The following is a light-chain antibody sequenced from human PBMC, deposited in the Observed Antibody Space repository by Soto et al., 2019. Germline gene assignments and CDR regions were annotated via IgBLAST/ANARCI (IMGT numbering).Light chain of an antibody. CDR2: VSSDGSH. J-gene: IGLJ2*01. CDR3: QTWATGIRV. Sequence: QPVLTQSPSATAYLGASVELTCTLSSGHSTYAIAWHQQQPEKGPRYLMKVSSDGSHSKGDGIPDRFSGSSSGAERYLTISSLQSEDEADYYCQTWATGIRVFGGGTKLTVL. CDR1: SGHSTYA. V-gene: IGLV4-69*01.